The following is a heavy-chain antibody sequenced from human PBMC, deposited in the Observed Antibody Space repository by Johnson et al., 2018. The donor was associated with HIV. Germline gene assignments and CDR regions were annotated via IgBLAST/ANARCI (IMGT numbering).Heavy chain of an antibody. Sequence: QVQLVESGGGLVQPGRSLRLSCAASGFTFDDYAMHWVRQAPGKGLEWVSGIYSGGSTYYADSVKGRFTISRDNSKNTLYLQMNSLRAEDTAVYYCAKGWDPMTTVNTFAFDIWGQGTMVTVSS. V-gene: IGHV3-NL1*01. D-gene: IGHD4-11*01. CDR3: AKGWDPMTTVNTFAFDI. J-gene: IGHJ3*02. CDR1: GFTFDDYA. CDR2: IYSGGST.